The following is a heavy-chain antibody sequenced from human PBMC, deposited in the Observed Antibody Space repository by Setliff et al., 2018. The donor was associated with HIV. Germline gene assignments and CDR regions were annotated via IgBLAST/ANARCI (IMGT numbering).Heavy chain of an antibody. CDR3: ASPPQNYYDSSGYLYP. CDR1: GGSFSGYY. J-gene: IGHJ5*02. CDR2: INHRGTT. Sequence: SETLSLTCGVYGGSFSGYYWTWIRQPPGKGLEWIGEINHRGTTNSNPSLKRRVTISADTSKSQFSLRLSSVTAADTAVYYCASPPQNYYDSSGYLYPWGRGTLVTVSS. D-gene: IGHD3-22*01. V-gene: IGHV4-34*01.